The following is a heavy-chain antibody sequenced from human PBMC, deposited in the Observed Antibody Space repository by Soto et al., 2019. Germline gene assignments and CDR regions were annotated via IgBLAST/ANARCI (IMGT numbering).Heavy chain of an antibody. CDR3: ARAQPEEGLLVLGSLDYYMDV. D-gene: IGHD3-3*01. V-gene: IGHV1-18*01. CDR1: GYTFTSYG. J-gene: IGHJ6*03. CDR2: ISAYNGNT. Sequence: ASVKVSCKASGYTFTSYGISWVRQAPGQGLEWMGWISAYNGNTNYAQKLQGRVTMTTDTSTSTAYMELRSLRSDDTAVYYCARAQPEEGLLVLGSLDYYMDVWGKGTTVTVSS.